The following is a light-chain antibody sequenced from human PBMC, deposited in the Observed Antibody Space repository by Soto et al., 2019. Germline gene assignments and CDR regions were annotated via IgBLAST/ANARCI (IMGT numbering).Light chain of an antibody. CDR3: QSYDSSLSGSV. J-gene: IGLJ3*02. CDR1: TSNIGAGYD. V-gene: IGLV1-40*01. Sequence: QSVLTQPPSVSGAPGQRVTISCTGNTSNIGAGYDVNWYQQLPGTAPKLFIYANTNRPSGVPDRFSGSKSGTSASLAITGLQPEDEADYYCQSYDSSLSGSVFGGGTKVTVL. CDR2: ANT.